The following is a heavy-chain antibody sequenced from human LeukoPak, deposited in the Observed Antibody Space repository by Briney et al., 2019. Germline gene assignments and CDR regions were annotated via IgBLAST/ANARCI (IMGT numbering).Heavy chain of an antibody. Sequence: SVKVSCKASGGIFGNYAVSWVRQAPGQGLEWMGGVIPIFGTADYAQKFQGRVTISADESTSTVYMELSSLRSEDTAMYYCATLDWLNYYFDYWGQGTQVTVSS. CDR1: GGIFGNYA. V-gene: IGHV1-69*13. J-gene: IGHJ4*02. CDR2: VIPIFGTA. CDR3: ATLDWLNYYFDY. D-gene: IGHD3-9*01.